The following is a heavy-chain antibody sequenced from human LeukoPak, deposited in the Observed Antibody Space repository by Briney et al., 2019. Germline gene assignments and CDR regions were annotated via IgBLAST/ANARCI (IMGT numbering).Heavy chain of an antibody. D-gene: IGHD3-9*01. V-gene: IGHV4-4*02. Sequence: SETLSLTCAVSGVSISSSEWWIWVRQPPGQGLEWIGEIHRAGRTRYNPSLKSRVTMSMDYSKNQFSLNVSSVTAADTAIYYCGKTDIYFNPIDYWGPGSLVTVSS. CDR2: IHRAGRT. CDR1: GVSISSSEW. CDR3: GKTDIYFNPIDY. J-gene: IGHJ4*02.